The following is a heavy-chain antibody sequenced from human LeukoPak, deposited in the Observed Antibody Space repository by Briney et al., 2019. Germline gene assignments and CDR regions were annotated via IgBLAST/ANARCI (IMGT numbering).Heavy chain of an antibody. Sequence: PGESLRLSCAASGFSFSIYWMHWVRQAPGKGLVWVSHINSDGSRTSKADSVKGRFTISRDNAKNTLYLQMNSLRAEDTAVYYCTRGARYGMDVWGQGTTVTVS. V-gene: IGHV3-74*01. CDR3: TRGARYGMDV. J-gene: IGHJ6*02. CDR1: GFSFSIYW. CDR2: INSDGSRT.